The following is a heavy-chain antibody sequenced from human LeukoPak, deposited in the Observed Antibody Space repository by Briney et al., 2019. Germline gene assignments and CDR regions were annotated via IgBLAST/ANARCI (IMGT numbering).Heavy chain of an antibody. CDR2: INHSGST. V-gene: IGHV4-34*01. J-gene: IGHJ4*02. CDR1: GGSFSGYY. CDR3: ARGDYYDSSGYPFWGY. D-gene: IGHD3-22*01. Sequence: PSETLSLTCAVYGGSFSGYYWSWIRQPPGKGLEWIGEINHSGSTNYNPSLKSRVTISVDTSKNQFSLKLSSVTAADTAVYYCARGDYYDSSGYPFWGYWGQGTLVTVSS.